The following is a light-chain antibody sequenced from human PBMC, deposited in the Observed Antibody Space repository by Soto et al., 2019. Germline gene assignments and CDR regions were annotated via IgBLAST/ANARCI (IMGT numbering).Light chain of an antibody. CDR3: QQYNNWPYT. J-gene: IGKJ2*01. CDR2: GAS. V-gene: IGKV3-15*01. Sequence: EIVMTQSPATLSVSPGERATLSCRASQSVSSNLAWYQQKPGQASRRLIYGASTRATRIPARFSGSGSGTEFTLTISSLQSEDFAVYYCQQYNNWPYTFGPGTKLEIK. CDR1: QSVSSN.